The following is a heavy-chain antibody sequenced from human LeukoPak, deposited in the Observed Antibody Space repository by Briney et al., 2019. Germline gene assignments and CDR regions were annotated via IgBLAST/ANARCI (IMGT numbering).Heavy chain of an antibody. Sequence: RPSETLSLTCGVSNYYISSGSYWSWIRQPPGQGLEWIGSIYHTGSAYYSPSLQSRVTISVDTSKNQFSVKLSSVTAADTAVYYCARANDRGGTSPLDYWGQGTLVTVSS. CDR3: ARANDRGGTSPLDY. CDR2: IYHTGSA. J-gene: IGHJ4*02. D-gene: IGHD2-2*01. CDR1: NYYISSGSY. V-gene: IGHV4-38-2*01.